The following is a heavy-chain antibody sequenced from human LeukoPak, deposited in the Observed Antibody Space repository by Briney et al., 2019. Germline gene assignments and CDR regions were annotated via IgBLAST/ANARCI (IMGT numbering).Heavy chain of an antibody. J-gene: IGHJ6*03. Sequence: GGSPRLSCVASGFTFSSYALSWVRQAPGKGLEWVSSVSTSGGTTYSADSVKGRFTISRDNSKNTLYLQMNSLRAEDTAVFYCARSSRRVGASTPYYYYFYMDVWGKGTTVTVSS. V-gene: IGHV3-23*01. D-gene: IGHD1-26*01. CDR3: ARSSRRVGASTPYYYYFYMDV. CDR1: GFTFSSYA. CDR2: VSTSGGTT.